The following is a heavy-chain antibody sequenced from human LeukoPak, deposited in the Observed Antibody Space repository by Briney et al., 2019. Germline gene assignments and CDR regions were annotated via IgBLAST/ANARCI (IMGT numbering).Heavy chain of an antibody. CDR2: IYYSGST. D-gene: IGHD2-2*01. CDR1: GGTISTYY. Sequence: RHSETLSLTCTVSGGTISTYYWGWIRQAPGKGLEWIGSIYYSGSTYYNPSLKSRVTISVDTSKNQFSLKLSSVTAADTAVYYRARGEGYCSSTSCANWFDPWGQGTLVTVSS. CDR3: ARGEGYCSSTSCANWFDP. J-gene: IGHJ5*02. V-gene: IGHV4-39*01.